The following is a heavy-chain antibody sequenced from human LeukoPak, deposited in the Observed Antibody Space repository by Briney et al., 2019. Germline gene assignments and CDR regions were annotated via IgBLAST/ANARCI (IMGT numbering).Heavy chain of an antibody. Sequence: GASVKVSCKASGGSFSDYSISWVRQAPGQGLEWMGWISGYNGNTKYAQKFQGRVTMTTDTSTTTAYIELRSLRSDDTAVYYCARSLNYYSGNYQLYDYWGQGTLVTVSS. V-gene: IGHV1-18*01. CDR2: ISGYNGNT. CDR3: ARSLNYYSGNYQLYDY. D-gene: IGHD1-26*01. J-gene: IGHJ4*02. CDR1: GGSFSDYS.